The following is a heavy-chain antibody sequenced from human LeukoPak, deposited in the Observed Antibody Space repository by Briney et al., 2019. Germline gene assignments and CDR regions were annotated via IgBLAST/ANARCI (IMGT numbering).Heavy chain of an antibody. Sequence: QPGGSLRLSCAASGFTFSNYWMSWVRQAPGKGLEWVANIKQDGSEKDYVDSVKGRFTISRDNAKNSLYLQMNSLRVEDTAVYYCARDRSDGYNKNGYWGQGTLVTVSS. CDR3: ARDRSDGYNKNGY. CDR2: IKQDGSEK. D-gene: IGHD5-24*01. V-gene: IGHV3-7*01. J-gene: IGHJ4*02. CDR1: GFTFSNYW.